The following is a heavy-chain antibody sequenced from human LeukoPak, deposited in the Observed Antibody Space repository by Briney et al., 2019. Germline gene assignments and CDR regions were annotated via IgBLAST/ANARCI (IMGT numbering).Heavy chain of an antibody. CDR1: GFTFSSYA. CDR3: AKDRSDWNNAFDY. J-gene: IGHJ4*02. D-gene: IGHD1/OR15-1a*01. CDR2: ISGSGGST. Sequence: GGSLRLSCAASGFTFSSYAMSWVRQAPGKGLEWVSAISGSGGSTHYADSVKGRFTISRDNSKNTLYLQMNSLRAEDTAVYYCAKDRSDWNNAFDYWGQGTLVTVSS. V-gene: IGHV3-23*01.